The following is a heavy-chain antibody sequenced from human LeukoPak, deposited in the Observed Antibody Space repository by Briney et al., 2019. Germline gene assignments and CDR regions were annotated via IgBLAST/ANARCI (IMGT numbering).Heavy chain of an antibody. CDR2: IYYSGST. CDR1: GGSISGSSYY. CDR3: ATMVRGVIGGGYFDY. Sequence: SETLSLTCTVSGGSISGSSYYWGWIRQPPGKGLEWIGSIYYSGSTYYNPSLKSRVTISVDTSKNQFSLKLSSVTAADTAVYYCATMVRGVIGGGYFDYWGQGTPVTVSS. V-gene: IGHV4-39*01. D-gene: IGHD3-10*01. J-gene: IGHJ4*02.